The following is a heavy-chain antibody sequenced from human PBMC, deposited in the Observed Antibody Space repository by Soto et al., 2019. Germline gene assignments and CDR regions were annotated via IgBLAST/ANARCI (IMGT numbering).Heavy chain of an antibody. J-gene: IGHJ4*03. V-gene: IGHV1-69*06. CDR3: ARRDTSGFLRYFDN. Sequence: ASVKVSCKASGGTLSSFINYPINWVRQAPGQGLEWMGGIVPNVGTVNYAQKFQGRVTVTADKSTGTAYMELSSLRSEDTALYYCARRDTSGFLRYFDNWGQGTLVTVSS. CDR1: GGTLSSFINYP. CDR2: IVPNVGTV. D-gene: IGHD3-3*01.